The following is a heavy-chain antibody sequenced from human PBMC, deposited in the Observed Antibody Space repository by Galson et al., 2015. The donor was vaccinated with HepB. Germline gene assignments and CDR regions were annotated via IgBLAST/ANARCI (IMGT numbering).Heavy chain of an antibody. V-gene: IGHV1-46*01. CDR1: GYTFTSYY. D-gene: IGHD5-18*01. Sequence: SVKVSCKASGYTFTSYYMHWVRQAPGQGLEWMGIINPSGGSTSYAQKFQGRVTMTRDTSTSTVYMELSSLRSEDTAVYYCARDIGDSAMVTPLRGFYYGMDVWGQGTTVTVSS. J-gene: IGHJ6*02. CDR2: INPSGGST. CDR3: ARDIGDSAMVTPLRGFYYGMDV.